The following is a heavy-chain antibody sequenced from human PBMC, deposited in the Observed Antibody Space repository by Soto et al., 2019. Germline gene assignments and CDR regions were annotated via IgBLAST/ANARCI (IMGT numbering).Heavy chain of an antibody. Sequence: PGGSLRLSCAASGFIFTNCAMNWVRQAPGKGLEWVSVIGGRGNSAYYAVSVQGRFTISRDNSKNTLSLQMSSLTADDTAIYYCVREGRGSFDFWGRGTMVTVSS. CDR2: IGGRGNSA. J-gene: IGHJ3*01. CDR3: VREGRGSFDF. D-gene: IGHD5-12*01. V-gene: IGHV3-23*01. CDR1: GFIFTNCA.